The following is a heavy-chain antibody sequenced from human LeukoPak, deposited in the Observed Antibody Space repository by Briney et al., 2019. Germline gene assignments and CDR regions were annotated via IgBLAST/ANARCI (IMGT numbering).Heavy chain of an antibody. Sequence: PGGSLRLSCAASGFTFNYFWMHWVRQVPGKGPVWVSGINIDGTATYYADSVKGRFTISRDNAKNTVYLQMNGLRAEDTSVYFCATVSEYWGQGTLVTVSS. CDR1: GFTFNYFW. CDR3: ATVSEY. CDR2: INIDGTAT. J-gene: IGHJ4*02. V-gene: IGHV3-74*01.